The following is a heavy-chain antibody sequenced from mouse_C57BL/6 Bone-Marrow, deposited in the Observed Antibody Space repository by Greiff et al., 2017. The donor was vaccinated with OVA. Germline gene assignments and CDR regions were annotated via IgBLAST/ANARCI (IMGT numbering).Heavy chain of an antibody. CDR2: INPDSSTI. Sequence: AASGVDFSRYWMSWVRRAPGRGLEWIGEINPDSSTINYAPSLKDKFIISRDNAKNTLYLQMSKVRSEDTALYYCARPNYGSSFWYFDVWGTGTTVTVSS. V-gene: IGHV4-1*01. J-gene: IGHJ1*03. D-gene: IGHD1-1*01. CDR3: ARPNYGSSFWYFDV. CDR1: GVDFSRYW.